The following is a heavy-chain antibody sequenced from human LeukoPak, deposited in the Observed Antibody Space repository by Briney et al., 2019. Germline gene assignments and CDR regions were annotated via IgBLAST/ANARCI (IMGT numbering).Heavy chain of an antibody. V-gene: IGHV3-30*03. Sequence: PGGSLRLSCAASGFTFSAFWMHWVRQAPGKGLEWVAVISYDGSNKYYADSVKGRFTISRDNSKNTLYLQMNSLRAEDTAVYYCARDPLGSPTYYFDYWGQGTLVTVSS. D-gene: IGHD7-27*01. CDR2: ISYDGSNK. CDR3: ARDPLGSPTYYFDY. CDR1: GFTFSAFW. J-gene: IGHJ4*02.